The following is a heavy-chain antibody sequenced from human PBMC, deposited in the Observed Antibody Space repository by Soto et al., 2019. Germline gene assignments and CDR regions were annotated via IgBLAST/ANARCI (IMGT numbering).Heavy chain of an antibody. CDR1: GFTFSNYG. CDR3: ARDDCSTTSCLAY. D-gene: IGHD2-2*01. J-gene: IGHJ4*02. V-gene: IGHV3-33*01. Sequence: QVQLVESGGGVVQPGRSLRLSCSTSGFTFSNYGFHWVRQAPGKGLEWVAVIWYDGSQKYYASSVKSRFTVSRDNSKNTVFLQISSLRAEDTAIYNCARDDCSTTSCLAYWGQGTLVAVSS. CDR2: IWYDGSQK.